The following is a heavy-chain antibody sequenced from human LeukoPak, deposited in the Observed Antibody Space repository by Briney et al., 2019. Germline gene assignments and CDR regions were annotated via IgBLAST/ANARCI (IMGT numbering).Heavy chain of an antibody. CDR1: GYTFTGYY. D-gene: IGHD5-18*01. J-gene: IGHJ3*02. V-gene: IGHV1-2*02. CDR3: ARAFGYSYDSADHADAFDI. Sequence: ASVKVSCKASGYTFTGYYMHWVRQAPGQGLEWMGWINPNSGGRNYAQKFQGRVTMSRDTSISTAYMELSRLKSDDTAVFYCARAFGYSYDSADHADAFDIWGQGTMVTVSS. CDR2: INPNSGGR.